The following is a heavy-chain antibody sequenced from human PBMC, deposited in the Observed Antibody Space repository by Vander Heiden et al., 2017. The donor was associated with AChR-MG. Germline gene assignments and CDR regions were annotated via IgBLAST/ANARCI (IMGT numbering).Heavy chain of an antibody. Sequence: QVQLQESGPGLVKPSETLSLTCGVSGYSISDGYYWAWIRQPPGKGLEWIGSIHYSANTYYRPPLKSRVTISVDTSKNHFARKLRSVTAAETAVYHCVRARGCGSSSSCSRGFDIWGQGTMVTVA. D-gene: IGHD2-2*01. J-gene: IGHJ3*02. CDR3: VRARGCGSSSSCSRGFDI. CDR1: GYSISDGYY. V-gene: IGHV4-38-2*01. CDR2: IHYSANT.